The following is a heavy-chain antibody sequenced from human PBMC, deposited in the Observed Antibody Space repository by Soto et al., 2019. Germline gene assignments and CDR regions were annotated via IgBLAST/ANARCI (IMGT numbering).Heavy chain of an antibody. CDR3: ARPPFPPNKNSYYHGMDV. CDR1: GVTISSNVYY. CDR2: IYYSGTT. V-gene: IGHV4-39*01. Sequence: SRTLSLTCTVSGVTISSNVYYWGWVRQRPGKGLEWIGSIYYSGTTYYNPSLKSRVTISVDTSKNQFSLKLTSVTAADTAVYYCARPPFPPNKNSYYHGMDVWGQGATVTVSS. J-gene: IGHJ6*02. D-gene: IGHD2-21*01.